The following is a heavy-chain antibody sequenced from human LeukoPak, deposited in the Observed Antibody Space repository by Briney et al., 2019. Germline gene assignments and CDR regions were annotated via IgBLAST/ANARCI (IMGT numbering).Heavy chain of an antibody. Sequence: SETLSLTCTVSGGSISSGGYYWSWIRQHPGKGLEWIGYIYNSGSTYYNPSLKSRVTISVDTSKNQFSLKLSSVTAADTAVYYCARGVYSNAFDIWGQGTMVTVSS. CDR2: IYNSGST. CDR1: GGSISSGGYY. V-gene: IGHV4-31*03. D-gene: IGHD6-6*01. J-gene: IGHJ3*02. CDR3: ARGVYSNAFDI.